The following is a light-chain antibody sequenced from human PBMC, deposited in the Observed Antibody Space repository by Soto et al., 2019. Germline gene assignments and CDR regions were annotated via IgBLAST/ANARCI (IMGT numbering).Light chain of an antibody. V-gene: IGKV1-39*01. Sequence: DIQMTQSPSSLSASVGHRVTITCRASQNISNYLNWYQQKPGKAPKLLIYTASSLQSGVPSRFSGSGSGTDFTLTISSLQPEDFATYYCQQSHSTLTFGGGTKVEI. J-gene: IGKJ4*01. CDR1: QNISNY. CDR3: QQSHSTLT. CDR2: TAS.